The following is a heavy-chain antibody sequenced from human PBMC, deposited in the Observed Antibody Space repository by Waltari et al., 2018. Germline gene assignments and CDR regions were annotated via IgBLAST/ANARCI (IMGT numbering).Heavy chain of an antibody. CDR2: VHGSGRT. Sequence: QLQLQESGSGPVNPAATLSPACGVSGASITSSYLWNWVRQSPGKGLEWIGQVHGSGRTNYNPSLASRVTVSLDTYNNQFSLKVASATAADTAVYYCARDRGRGLYLDSWGPGTLVTVSP. CDR3: ARDRGRGLYLDS. CDR1: GASITSSYL. V-gene: IGHV4-4*02. D-gene: IGHD2-15*01. J-gene: IGHJ4*02.